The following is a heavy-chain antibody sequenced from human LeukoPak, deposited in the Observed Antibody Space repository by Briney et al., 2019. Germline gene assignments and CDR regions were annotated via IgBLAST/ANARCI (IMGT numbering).Heavy chain of an antibody. J-gene: IGHJ4*02. CDR2: IYYSGST. V-gene: IGHV4-61*08. Sequence: PSETLSLTCAVSGGSISSGGYSWSWIRQPPGKGLEWIGYIYYSGSTNYNPSLKSRVTISVDTSKNQFSLKLSSVTAADTAVYYCARHGGYCGGDCYVDYWGQGTLVTVSS. D-gene: IGHD2-21*02. CDR1: GGSISSGGYS. CDR3: ARHGGYCGGDCYVDY.